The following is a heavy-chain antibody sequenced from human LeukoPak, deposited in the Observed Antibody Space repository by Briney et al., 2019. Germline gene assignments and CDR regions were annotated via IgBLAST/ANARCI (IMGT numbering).Heavy chain of an antibody. J-gene: IGHJ3*02. D-gene: IGHD2-21*02. V-gene: IGHV3-48*03. CDR1: GFTFSSYE. CDR2: ISSSGSTI. CDR3: ARVIVVVTATHDAFDI. Sequence: GGSLRLSCAASGFTFSSYEMNWVRQAPGKGLEWVSYISSSGSTIYYADSVKGRFTISRDNAKNSLYLQMNSLRAEDTAVYYCARVIVVVTATHDAFDIWGQGTMVTVSS.